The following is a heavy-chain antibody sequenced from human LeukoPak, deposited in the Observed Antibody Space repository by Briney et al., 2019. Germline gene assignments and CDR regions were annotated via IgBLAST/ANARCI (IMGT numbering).Heavy chain of an antibody. CDR3: VKRRYDSSGYFDY. D-gene: IGHD3-22*01. CDR1: GLTFNTYA. J-gene: IGHJ4*02. CDR2: ISGSGGST. Sequence: GGSLRLSCAASGLTFNTYAMSWVRQAPGKGLEWVSVISGSGGSTYYADSVKGRFTISRDNSQNTLYLQMNSLRAEATAVYYCVKRRYDSSGYFDYWGQGTLVTVSS. V-gene: IGHV3-23*01.